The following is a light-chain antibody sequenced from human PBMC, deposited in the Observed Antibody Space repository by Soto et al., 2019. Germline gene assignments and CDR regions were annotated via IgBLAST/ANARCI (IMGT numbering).Light chain of an antibody. CDR1: QTVNNW. V-gene: IGKV1-12*01. CDR3: QQANTFPLT. J-gene: IGKJ4*01. CDR2: ASS. Sequence: DIQMTQSPSSVSASVGDRVTITCRASQTVNNWLAWYQQRPGKAPKLLIYASSTLQGGVPSRFSGSGSGTDSTLTISSLQPEDFATYYCQQANTFPLTFGGGTKVDIK.